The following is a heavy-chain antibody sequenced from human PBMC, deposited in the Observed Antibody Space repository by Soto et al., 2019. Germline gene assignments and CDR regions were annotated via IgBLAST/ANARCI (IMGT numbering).Heavy chain of an antibody. Sequence: SVKVSCKASGGTFSSYAISWVRQAPGQGLEWMGGIIPIFGTANYAQKFQGRVTITADESTSTAYMELSSLRSEDTAVYYCARLTVDTAMVTRDYYYYYGMDVWGQ. CDR3: ARLTVDTAMVTRDYYYYYGMDV. CDR2: IIPIFGTA. J-gene: IGHJ6*02. D-gene: IGHD5-18*01. V-gene: IGHV1-69*13. CDR1: GGTFSSYA.